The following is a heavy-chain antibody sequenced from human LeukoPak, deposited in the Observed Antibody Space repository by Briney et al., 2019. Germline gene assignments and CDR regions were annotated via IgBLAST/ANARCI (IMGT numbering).Heavy chain of an antibody. Sequence: ASVKVSCKASGYIFTDYYIHWVRQAPGQGLEWMAWINPNGGGPNFAQKFQDRVTLTRDTSINTAYMELSSLTSDDTAVYYCAKAQNSDSGTHLGVLHWGQGTLVTVSS. CDR2: INPNGGGP. CDR1: GYIFTDYY. CDR3: AKAQNSDSGTHLGVLH. V-gene: IGHV1-2*02. J-gene: IGHJ1*01. D-gene: IGHD1-26*01.